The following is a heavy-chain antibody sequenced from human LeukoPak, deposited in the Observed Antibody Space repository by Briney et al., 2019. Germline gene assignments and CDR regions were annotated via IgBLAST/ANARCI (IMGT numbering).Heavy chain of an antibody. CDR3: ARDRWNYDILTGYYPTPAFDY. CDR1: GGTFNNCT. CDR2: IIPVFGTT. Sequence: SVKVSCKASGGTFNNCTINWVRQAPGQVRQAPGQGLEWMGGIIPVFGTTNYAQKFQGRVTITADESTSTAYMELSSLRSEDTAVYYCARDRWNYDILTGYYPTPAFDYWGQGTLVTVSS. V-gene: IGHV1-69*13. J-gene: IGHJ4*02. D-gene: IGHD3-9*01.